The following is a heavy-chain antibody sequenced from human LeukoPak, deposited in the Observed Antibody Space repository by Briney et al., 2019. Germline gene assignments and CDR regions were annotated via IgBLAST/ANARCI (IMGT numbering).Heavy chain of an antibody. J-gene: IGHJ4*02. Sequence: SETLSLTCTVSGGSISSYYWSWIRQPPGKGLEWIGSIYYSGSTYYNPSLKSRVTISIDTSKNQFSLKLSSVTAADTAVYYCARLAVNFDYWGQGTLVTVSS. CDR1: GGSISSYY. D-gene: IGHD3-16*02. V-gene: IGHV4-39*01. CDR2: IYYSGST. CDR3: ARLAVNFDY.